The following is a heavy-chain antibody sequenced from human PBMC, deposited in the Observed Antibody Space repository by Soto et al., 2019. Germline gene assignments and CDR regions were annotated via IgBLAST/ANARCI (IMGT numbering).Heavy chain of an antibody. CDR2: INHSGST. Sequence: KSSETLSLTCSVYGGSFSGYYWSWIRQSPGEGLEWIGEINHSGSTKYNPSLKSRVIISVDTSKSQFSLRLSSVTAADTAVYYCARDLGNYYYAMDVWGQGTTVTVSS. V-gene: IGHV4-34*01. CDR3: ARDLGNYYYAMDV. J-gene: IGHJ6*02. CDR1: GGSFSGYY.